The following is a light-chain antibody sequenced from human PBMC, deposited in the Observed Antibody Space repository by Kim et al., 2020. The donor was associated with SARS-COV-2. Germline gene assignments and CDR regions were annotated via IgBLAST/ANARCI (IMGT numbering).Light chain of an antibody. CDR1: SGSIATNY. CDR3: QSYDSNNHVV. J-gene: IGLJ2*01. V-gene: IGLV6-57*04. CDR2: EDN. Sequence: NFMLTQPHSVSESPGKTVTISCTRSSGSIATNYVQWYQQRPGSAPTTVISEDNQRPSGVPDRFSGSIDSSSNSASLTISGLKTEDEADYYCQSYDSNNHVVFGGGTKLTVL.